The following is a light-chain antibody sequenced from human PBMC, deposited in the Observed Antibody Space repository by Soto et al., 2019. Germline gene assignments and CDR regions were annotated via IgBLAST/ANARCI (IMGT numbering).Light chain of an antibody. CDR1: SSDVGDYNY. CDR3: SSYTGSSTNCV. Sequence: HSVLTQPASVSGSPGQSITISCTGTSSDVGDYNYVSWYQQHPGKAPKLMIYGVTNRPSGVSNRFSGSKSGNTASLTISGLQAEDEADYYCSSYTGSSTNCVFATGNKVTVL. CDR2: GVT. J-gene: IGLJ1*01. V-gene: IGLV2-14*01.